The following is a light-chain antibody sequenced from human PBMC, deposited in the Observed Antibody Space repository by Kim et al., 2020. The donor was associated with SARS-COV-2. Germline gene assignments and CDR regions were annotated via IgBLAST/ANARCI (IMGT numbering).Light chain of an antibody. CDR2: GKN. J-gene: IGLJ2*01. CDR3: NSRDSSGNHVV. Sequence: ALGQAVRITCHGDSLSSYYASWYQQKPGQAPVLVIYGKNDRPSGIPDRFSGSSSGNTASLTITGAQAEDEADYYCNSRDSSGNHVVFGGGTQLTVL. V-gene: IGLV3-19*01. CDR1: SLSSYY.